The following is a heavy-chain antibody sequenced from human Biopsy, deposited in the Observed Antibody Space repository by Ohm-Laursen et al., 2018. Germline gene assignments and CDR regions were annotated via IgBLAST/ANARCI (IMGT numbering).Heavy chain of an antibody. CDR1: GYTFTDYF. J-gene: IGHJ3*02. V-gene: IGHV1-2*02. CDR3: ARAERFLECFDI. Sequence: SVKVSCKASGYTFTDYFLHWVRQAPGQGPEWMGWISPSSGGTNYAQKFQGRVTMIRDTSATTGYMELSSLRSDDTAVYYCARAERFLECFDIWGQGTMVTVSS. D-gene: IGHD3-3*01. CDR2: ISPSSGGT.